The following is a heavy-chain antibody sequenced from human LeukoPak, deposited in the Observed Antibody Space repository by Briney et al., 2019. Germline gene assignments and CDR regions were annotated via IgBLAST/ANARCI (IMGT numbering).Heavy chain of an antibody. CDR1: GYTFTGYY. CDR2: IIPIFGTA. V-gene: IGHV1-69*13. CDR3: ARDAHYYDSSGNI. D-gene: IGHD3-22*01. Sequence: ASVKVSCKASGYTFTGYYMHWVRQAPGQGLEWMGGIIPIFGTANYAQKFQGRVTITADESTSTAYMELSSLRSEDTAVYYCARDAHYYDSSGNIWGQGTMVTVSS. J-gene: IGHJ3*02.